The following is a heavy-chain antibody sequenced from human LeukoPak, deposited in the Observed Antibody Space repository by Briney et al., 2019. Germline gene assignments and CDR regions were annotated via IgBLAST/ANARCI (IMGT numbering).Heavy chain of an antibody. CDR3: ARGGFRLGELS. V-gene: IGHV4-4*07. CDR1: GGSISTYS. J-gene: IGHJ6*02. D-gene: IGHD3-16*02. CDR2: MYTGEST. Sequence: SETLSHTCTVSGGSISTYSWSWMRQPAGKGLEWIGRMYTGESTKYNPSLESRVTMSVDTSKKQFSLKLSSVTAADTAIYYCARGGFRLGELSWGQGTTVTVSS.